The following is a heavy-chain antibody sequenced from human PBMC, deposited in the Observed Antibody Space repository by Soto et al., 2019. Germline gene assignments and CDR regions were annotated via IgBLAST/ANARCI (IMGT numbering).Heavy chain of an antibody. J-gene: IGHJ4*02. CDR2: INHSGST. CDR1: GGSFSGYY. Sequence: PSETLSLTCAVYGGSFSGYYWSWIRQPPGKGLEWIGEINHSGSTNYNPSLKSRVTISVDTSKNQFSLKLSSVTAADTAVYYCARGGIAVAGKKDYWGQGTLVTVSS. V-gene: IGHV4-34*01. D-gene: IGHD6-19*01. CDR3: ARGGIAVAGKKDY.